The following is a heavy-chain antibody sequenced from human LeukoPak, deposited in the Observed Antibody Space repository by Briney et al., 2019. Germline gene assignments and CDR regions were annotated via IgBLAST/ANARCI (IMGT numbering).Heavy chain of an antibody. CDR3: AREYYGSGSYYSERSWNWFDP. CDR2: INPNSGGT. J-gene: IGHJ5*02. D-gene: IGHD3-10*01. Sequence: ASVKVSCKASGYTFTGYYMHWVRQAPGQGLEWMGWINPNSGGTNYAQKFQGRVTMTRDTSISTAHMELSRLRSDDTAVYYCAREYYGSGSYYSERSWNWFDPWGQGTLVTVSS. CDR1: GYTFTGYY. V-gene: IGHV1-2*02.